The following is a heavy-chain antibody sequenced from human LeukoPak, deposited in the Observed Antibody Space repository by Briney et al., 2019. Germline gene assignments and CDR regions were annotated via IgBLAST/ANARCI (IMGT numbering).Heavy chain of an antibody. D-gene: IGHD3-10*01. CDR2: IYYSGST. CDR3: ATSSSGDGMDV. CDR1: GGSISSYY. J-gene: IGHJ6*02. V-gene: IGHV4-59*01. Sequence: PSETLSLTCTVSGGSISSYYWSWIRQPPGKGLEWIGYIYYSGSTNYNPSLKSRVTISVDTSKNQFSLKLSSVTAADTAVYYCATSSSGDGMDVWGQGTTVTVSS.